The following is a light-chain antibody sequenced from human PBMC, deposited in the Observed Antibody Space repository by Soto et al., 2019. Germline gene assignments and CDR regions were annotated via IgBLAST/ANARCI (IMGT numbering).Light chain of an antibody. CDR2: TNN. V-gene: IGLV1-44*01. CDR3: AAWDDSLNGRV. CDR1: SSNIGRNT. J-gene: IGLJ3*02. Sequence: QSVLTQPPSASGTPGQGVTISCSGSSSNIGRNTVNWYQQLLGTAPKLLIYTNNQRPSGVPDRFSGSKSGTSASLAISGLQSEDEADYYCAAWDDSLNGRVFGGGTKLTVL.